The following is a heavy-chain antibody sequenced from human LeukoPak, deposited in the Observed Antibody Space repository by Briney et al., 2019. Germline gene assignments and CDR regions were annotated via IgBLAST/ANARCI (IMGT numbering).Heavy chain of an antibody. CDR3: AKVWYYDSGSYYVDY. CDR2: VSGSGGIT. D-gene: IGHD3-10*01. V-gene: IGHV3-23*01. J-gene: IGHJ4*02. CDR1: GFTFSSYV. Sequence: GGSLRLSCAASGFTFSSYVMSWIRQTPGKGLEWVSSVSGSGGITDYADSVKGRFTISRDNSKNTLYLQMDSLRTEDTAVYYCAKVWYYDSGSYYVDYWGQGTLVTVSS.